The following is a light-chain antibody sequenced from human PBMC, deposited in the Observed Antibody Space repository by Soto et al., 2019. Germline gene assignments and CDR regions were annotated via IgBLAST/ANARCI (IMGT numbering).Light chain of an antibody. CDR3: QQYNNWRQT. J-gene: IGKJ1*01. CDR2: NTS. CDR1: QGISSY. V-gene: IGKV1-27*01. Sequence: DIKLTQSPSSLSAFVGDRVTITCRVSQGISSYLNWYRQKPGKVPKLLIHNTSNLQSGVPSRFSGSGSGTQFTLTISSLQSEDFAVYYCQQYNNWRQTFGQVTKVAIK.